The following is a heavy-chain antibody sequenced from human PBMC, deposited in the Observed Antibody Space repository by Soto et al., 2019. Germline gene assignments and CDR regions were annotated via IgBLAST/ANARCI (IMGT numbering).Heavy chain of an antibody. CDR2: MNHNSGNT. Sequence: QVQLVQSGAEVKKPGASVKVSCKASGYTFTSYDINWVRQATGQGREYFGWMNHNSGNTGYGQKFQGRVTMTRDTSISTAYMELSSRRSDDTAVYFCAGGVKYGAYSRWFDPWGQGTLVTVSS. J-gene: IGHJ5*02. D-gene: IGHD4-17*01. V-gene: IGHV1-8*01. CDR3: AGGVKYGAYSRWFDP. CDR1: GYTFTSYD.